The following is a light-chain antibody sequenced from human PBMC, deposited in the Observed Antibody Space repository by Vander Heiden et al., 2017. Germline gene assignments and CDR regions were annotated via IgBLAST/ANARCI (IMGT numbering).Light chain of an antibody. CDR2: WAS. Sequence: DIVIPYPPDPLAFFLAEGATINCKSSQSVIYSSNDKNYLAWYQQKAGQPPKLLIYWASTRESGVPDRFSGSGSGTDFTLTISSLQAEDVAVYYCQQYYSTPYTFGQGTKV. V-gene: IGKV4-1*01. CDR1: QSVIYSSNDKNY. CDR3: QQYYSTPYT. J-gene: IGKJ2*01.